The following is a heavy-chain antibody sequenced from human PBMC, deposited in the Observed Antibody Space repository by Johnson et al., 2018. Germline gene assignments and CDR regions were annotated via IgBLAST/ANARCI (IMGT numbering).Heavy chain of an antibody. D-gene: IGHD2-15*01. CDR2: INWNSVSI. CDR3: TKGVADAFDI. J-gene: IGHJ3*02. CDR1: GFTFRDYA. V-gene: IGHV3-9*01. Sequence: EVQLVETGGGLVQXGGSLRLSCGASGFTFRDYAMVWVRQAPGKGLEWVAGINWNSVSIGYGDSVKGQFTNSSDNAKNSLYVQMKSLRAEDTASYYCTKGVADAFDIWGQVTMVTVSS.